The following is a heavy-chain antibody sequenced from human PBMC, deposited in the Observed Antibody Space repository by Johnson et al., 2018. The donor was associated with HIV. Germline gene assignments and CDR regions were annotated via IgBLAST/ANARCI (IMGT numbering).Heavy chain of an antibody. CDR1: GFTFNNAW. CDR2: IKQDGSEK. J-gene: IGHJ3*02. Sequence: VQLVESGGGLVKPGGSLRLSCAASGFTFNNAWMSWVRQAPGKGLEWVANIKQDGSEKYYVDSVKGRFTISRDNAKNSLYLQMNSLRAEDTAVYYCARYEGNYVAFDIWGQGTMVTVSS. CDR3: ARYEGNYVAFDI. V-gene: IGHV3-7*05. D-gene: IGHD1-7*01.